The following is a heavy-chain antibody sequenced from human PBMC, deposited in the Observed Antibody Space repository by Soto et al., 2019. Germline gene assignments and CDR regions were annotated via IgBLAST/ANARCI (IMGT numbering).Heavy chain of an antibody. CDR1: GFTVSSNY. J-gene: IGHJ6*02. CDR2: IYSSFSNYI. D-gene: IGHD3-10*01. CDR3: ARSSGGSGKLWNYYGMDV. V-gene: IGHV3-21*06. Sequence: GGSLRLSCAASGFTVSSNYMSWVRQAPGKGLEWVSVIYSSFSNYIYYADSVKGRFTISRDNAKNSLYLQMNSLRAEDTAVYYCARSSGGSGKLWNYYGMDVWGQGTTVTVSS.